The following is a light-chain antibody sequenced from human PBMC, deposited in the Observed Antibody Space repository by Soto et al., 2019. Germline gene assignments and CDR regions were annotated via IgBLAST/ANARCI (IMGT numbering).Light chain of an antibody. Sequence: QSALTQPASVSGSPGQSITMSCTGSSSDVGTYDYVSWYQQHPGRAPKLMIYEVSNRPSGVSNRFSGSKSGNMASLTISGLQAEDEADYYCTLYISSTTVFGGGTKLTVL. V-gene: IGLV2-14*01. CDR2: EVS. CDR1: SSDVGTYDY. J-gene: IGLJ2*01. CDR3: TLYISSTTV.